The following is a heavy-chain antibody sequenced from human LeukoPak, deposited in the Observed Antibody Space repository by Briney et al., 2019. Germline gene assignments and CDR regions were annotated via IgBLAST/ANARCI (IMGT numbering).Heavy chain of an antibody. Sequence: PGRSLRLSCAASGFTFDDYAMHWVRHAPGKGLEWVSGISWNSGSIGYADSVKGRFTISRDNAKNSLYLQMNSLRAEDTALYYCAKGVYYGSGSPPHWYFDLWGRGTLVTVSS. CDR3: AKGVYYGSGSPPHWYFDL. D-gene: IGHD3-10*01. CDR2: ISWNSGSI. CDR1: GFTFDDYA. J-gene: IGHJ2*01. V-gene: IGHV3-9*01.